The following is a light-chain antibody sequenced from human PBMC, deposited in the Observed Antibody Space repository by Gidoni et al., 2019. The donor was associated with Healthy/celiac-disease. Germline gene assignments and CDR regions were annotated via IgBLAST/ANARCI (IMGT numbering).Light chain of an antibody. V-gene: IGLV2-14*01. CDR2: EVS. CDR3: SSYTSSSTQV. Sequence: QSALTQPVPVSASPGQSLTISCTGTSSDVGGYNYVSWYQQHPCKAPKLMSYEVSNRPSGVFNRFSVSKSGNTGSLTISGLQGEDEADYYCSSYTSSSTQVFGTGTKVTVL. CDR1: SSDVGGYNY. J-gene: IGLJ1*01.